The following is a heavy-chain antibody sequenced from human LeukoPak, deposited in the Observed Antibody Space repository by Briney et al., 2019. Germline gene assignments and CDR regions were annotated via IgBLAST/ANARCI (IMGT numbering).Heavy chain of an antibody. Sequence: GASVTVSCTVSGYTLTELSMHWVRQAPGKGLEWMGGFDPEDGETIYAQKFQGRVTMTEDTSTDTAYMELSSLRSEDTAVYYCATGRLVGATSPFDYWGQGTLVTVSS. CDR2: FDPEDGET. J-gene: IGHJ4*02. CDR1: GYTLTELS. CDR3: ATGRLVGATSPFDY. D-gene: IGHD1-26*01. V-gene: IGHV1-24*01.